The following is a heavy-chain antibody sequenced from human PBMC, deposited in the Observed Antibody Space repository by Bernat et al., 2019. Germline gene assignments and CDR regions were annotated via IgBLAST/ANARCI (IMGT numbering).Heavy chain of an antibody. CDR3: ARDFFENSSGWAAFNY. CDR1: GFTFSSYA. CDR2: IPYDESNK. J-gene: IGHJ4*02. V-gene: IGHV3-30*04. Sequence: QVQLVESGGGVVQPGRSLRLSCAASGFTFSSYAMHWVRQAPGKGLEWVADIPYDESNKYYADSVKGRFTISRDNSKNTLYLQMNSLRAEDTAVYYCARDFFENSSGWAAFNYWGQGTLVTVSS. D-gene: IGHD6-19*01.